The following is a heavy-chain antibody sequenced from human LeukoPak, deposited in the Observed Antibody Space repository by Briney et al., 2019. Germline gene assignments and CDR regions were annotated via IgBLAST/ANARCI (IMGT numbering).Heavy chain of an antibody. CDR1: GFTISSNY. V-gene: IGHV3-66*01. CDR3: TRDRRSLDAFDV. J-gene: IGHJ3*01. Sequence: GGSLRLSCADSGFTISSNYMSWVRQAPGKGLEWVSVIYTGGTTYYADSVKGRFTISRDASKSTLYLQMNSLRAEDTAVYYCTRDRRSLDAFDVWGQGTMVTVSS. D-gene: IGHD4-17*01. CDR2: IYTGGTT.